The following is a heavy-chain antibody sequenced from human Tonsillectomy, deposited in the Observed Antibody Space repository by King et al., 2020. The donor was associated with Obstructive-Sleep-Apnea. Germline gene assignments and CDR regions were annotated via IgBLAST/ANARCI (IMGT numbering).Heavy chain of an antibody. V-gene: IGHV3-11*06. CDR2: ISSNSSYT. Sequence: VQLVESGGGLVKPGGSLRLSCAASGFTFSDYYMSWSRPAPGKGLGWVSYISSNSSYTNYAGSVKGRFTISRDNAKNSLYLQMNSLRAEDTAVYYCARDNSRFLEWFDYWGQGTLVTVSS. CDR3: ARDNSRFLEWFDY. CDR1: GFTFSDYY. J-gene: IGHJ4*02. D-gene: IGHD3-3*01.